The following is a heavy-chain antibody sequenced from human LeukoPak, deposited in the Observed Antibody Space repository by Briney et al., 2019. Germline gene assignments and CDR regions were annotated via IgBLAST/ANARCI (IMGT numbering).Heavy chain of an antibody. CDR3: ARDSPGPYGSGSYLARGISWFDP. Sequence: GGSLRLSCAASGFTFSSYAMHWVRQAPGKGLEWVAVISYDGSNKYYADSVKGRFTISRDNAKNSLYLQMNSLRAEDTAVYYCARDSPGPYGSGSYLARGISWFDPWGQGTLVTVSS. J-gene: IGHJ5*02. CDR1: GFTFSSYA. D-gene: IGHD3-10*01. CDR2: ISYDGSNK. V-gene: IGHV3-30*04.